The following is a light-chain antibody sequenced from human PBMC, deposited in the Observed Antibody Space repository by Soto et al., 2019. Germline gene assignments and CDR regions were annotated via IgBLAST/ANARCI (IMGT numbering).Light chain of an antibody. CDR1: SSDVGGYNF. CDR2: EVN. J-gene: IGLJ1*01. CDR3: SSYAGSDNYV. Sequence: QSVLTQPPSASGSPGQSVTISCTGTSSDVGGYNFVSWYQQHPGKAPKLMIYEVNKRPSGVPDRVSGSKSGNTASLTVSGLQAEDEADYYCSSYAGSDNYVFGTGTKLTVL. V-gene: IGLV2-8*01.